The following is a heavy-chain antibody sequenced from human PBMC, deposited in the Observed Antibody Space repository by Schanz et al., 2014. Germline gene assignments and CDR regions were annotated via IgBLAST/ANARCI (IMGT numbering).Heavy chain of an antibody. Sequence: QVQLVQSGSELKKPGASVKVSCKASGYTFAMYDMNWVRQAPGQGLEWMGWISTYTGNTNYAQRLQDRVTMTTDTSTSTAYMELRSLRSDDTAVYYCARERSYGTYGMDVWGQGTTVTVSS. CDR3: ARERSYGTYGMDV. D-gene: IGHD3-16*01. CDR1: GYTFAMYD. CDR2: ISTYTGNT. V-gene: IGHV1-18*01. J-gene: IGHJ6*02.